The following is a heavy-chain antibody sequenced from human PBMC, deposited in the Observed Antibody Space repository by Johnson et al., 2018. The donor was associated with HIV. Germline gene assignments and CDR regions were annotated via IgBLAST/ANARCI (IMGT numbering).Heavy chain of an antibody. CDR1: GFTFDDYG. CDR3: TTIPGIAVAGTVRDI. Sequence: VQLVESGGGVVRPGGSLRLSCAASGFTFDDYGMSWVRQAPGKGLEWVSGINWNGGSTGYADSVKGRFTISRDNAKNSLYLQMNSLRAEDTAVYYCTTIPGIAVAGTVRDIWGQGTMVTVSS. V-gene: IGHV3-20*04. J-gene: IGHJ3*02. CDR2: INWNGGST. D-gene: IGHD6-19*01.